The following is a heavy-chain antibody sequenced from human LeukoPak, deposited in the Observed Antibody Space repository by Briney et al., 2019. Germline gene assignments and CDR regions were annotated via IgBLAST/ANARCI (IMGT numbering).Heavy chain of an antibody. CDR2: IKVDGSEK. CDR3: ARKTGVTGEAFDY. Sequence: SSSNYYWGWVRQAPGKGLEWVANIKVDGSEKYYLDSVKGRFTISRDNAKNSVYLQMNSLRTEDTAVYYCARKTGVTGEAFDYWGQGTLVTVSS. D-gene: IGHD7-27*01. CDR1: SSSNYY. J-gene: IGHJ4*02. V-gene: IGHV3-7*03.